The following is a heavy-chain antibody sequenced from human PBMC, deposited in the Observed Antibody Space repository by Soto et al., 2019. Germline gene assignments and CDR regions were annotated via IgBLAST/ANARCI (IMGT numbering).Heavy chain of an antibody. V-gene: IGHV4-59*01. CDR1: GGSLSSYY. CDR3: ARSTLWVKDIVVVPAAKDYYYYYYMDV. Sequence: PSETLSLTCTVSGGSLSSYYWSWIRQPPGKGLGWIGDIYYSGSTNYNPSLKSRVTISVDTSKNQFSLKLSSVTAADTAVYYCARSTLWVKDIVVVPAAKDYYYYYYMDVWGKGTTVTVSS. CDR2: IYYSGST. D-gene: IGHD2-2*01. J-gene: IGHJ6*03.